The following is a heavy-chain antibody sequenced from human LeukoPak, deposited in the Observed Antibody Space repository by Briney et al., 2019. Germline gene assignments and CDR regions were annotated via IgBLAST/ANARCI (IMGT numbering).Heavy chain of an antibody. CDR3: ARDVRFAFDI. CDR1: GGSISSYY. CDR2: IYYSGST. V-gene: IGHV4-59*01. Sequence: PSETLSLTCTVSGGSISSYYWSWIRQPPGKGLEWIGYIYYSGSTNYNPSLKSRVTISVDTSKNQFSLKLSSVTAADTAVYYCARDVRFAFDIWGQGTMATASS. D-gene: IGHD4-17*01. J-gene: IGHJ3*02.